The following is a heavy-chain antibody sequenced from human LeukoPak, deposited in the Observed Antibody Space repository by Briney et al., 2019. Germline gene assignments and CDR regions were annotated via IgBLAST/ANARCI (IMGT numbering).Heavy chain of an antibody. Sequence: SETLSLTCDVSGYSISSGYYWGWIRQPPGKGLEWIGSIYHSGSTYYKPSLKSRVTISVDTSKNQSSLKLSSVTAADTALYYCARDDSGSFDYWGQGTLVIVSS. CDR2: IYHSGST. V-gene: IGHV4-38-2*02. CDR3: ARDDSGSFDY. D-gene: IGHD3-10*01. J-gene: IGHJ4*02. CDR1: GYSISSGYY.